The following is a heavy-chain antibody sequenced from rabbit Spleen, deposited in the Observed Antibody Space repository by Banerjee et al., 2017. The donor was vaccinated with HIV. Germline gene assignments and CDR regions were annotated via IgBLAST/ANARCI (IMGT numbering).Heavy chain of an antibody. CDR3: GRGASSTGWAFNL. CDR2: IYISSNTD. CDR1: GFDFSSNV. D-gene: IGHD4-1*01. V-gene: IGHV1S43*01. J-gene: IGHJ4*01. Sequence: QQQLEESGGGLVKPEGSLTLTCKASGFDFSSNVMCWVRQAPGKGLELIACIYISSNTDGYASWVNGRFTISRSTSPNTVDLKMTSLTVADTATYFCGRGASSTGWAFNLWGQGTLVTVS.